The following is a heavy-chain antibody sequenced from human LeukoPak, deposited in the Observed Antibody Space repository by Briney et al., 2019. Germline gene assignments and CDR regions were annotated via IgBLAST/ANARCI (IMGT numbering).Heavy chain of an antibody. J-gene: IGHJ4*02. CDR3: ARLNSGSYYSPFDY. D-gene: IGHD1-26*01. Sequence: SVKVSCKASGGTFGSYAISWVRQAPGQGLEWMGGIIPIFGTANYAQKFQGRVTITADESTSTAYMELSSLRSEDTAVYYCARLNSGSYYSPFDYWGQGTLVTVSS. V-gene: IGHV1-69*13. CDR2: IIPIFGTA. CDR1: GGTFGSYA.